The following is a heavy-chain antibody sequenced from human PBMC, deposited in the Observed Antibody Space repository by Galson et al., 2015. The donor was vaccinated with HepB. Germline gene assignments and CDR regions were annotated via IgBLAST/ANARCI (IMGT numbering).Heavy chain of an antibody. J-gene: IGHJ4*02. D-gene: IGHD3-10*01. CDR2: INPRGGST. CDR1: GYTFTSYY. CDR3: ARNRQLGVSMVRGALDY. Sequence: SVKVSCKASGYTFTSYYIHWVRQAPGQGLEWLGIINPRGGSTSYAQIFQGRVTMTRDTSTSTVYMDLSSLRSEDTAVYYCARNRQLGVSMVRGALDYWGQGTLVTVSS. V-gene: IGHV1-46*01.